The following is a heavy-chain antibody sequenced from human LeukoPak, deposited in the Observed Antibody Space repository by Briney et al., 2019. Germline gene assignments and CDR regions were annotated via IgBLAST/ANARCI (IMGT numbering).Heavy chain of an antibody. Sequence: ASVKVSCKASGYTFTSYAMNWVRQAPGQGLEWMGWINTNTGNPTYAQGFTGRFVFSLDTSVSTAYLQINSLKAEDTAVYYCARDHFHYYDSSGYDINWFDPWGQGTLVTVSS. CDR1: GYTFTSYA. CDR2: INTNTGNP. CDR3: ARDHFHYYDSSGYDINWFDP. J-gene: IGHJ5*02. V-gene: IGHV7-4-1*02. D-gene: IGHD3-22*01.